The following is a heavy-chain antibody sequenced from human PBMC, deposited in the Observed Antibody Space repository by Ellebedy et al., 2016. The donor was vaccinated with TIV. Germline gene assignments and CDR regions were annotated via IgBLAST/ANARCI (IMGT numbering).Heavy chain of an antibody. Sequence: GGSLRLSCAASGFIFSSSAMHWVRQAPGKGLEWVALIGSDGSNEHYIDSVKGRFTISRNNLKNTLYLEMNNLRADDTAVYFCARDPRPYLRYGHYDCWGQGTLVTVSS. CDR2: IGSDGSNE. CDR3: ARDPRPYLRYGHYDC. CDR1: GFIFSSSA. D-gene: IGHD3-9*01. J-gene: IGHJ4*02. V-gene: IGHV3-33*08.